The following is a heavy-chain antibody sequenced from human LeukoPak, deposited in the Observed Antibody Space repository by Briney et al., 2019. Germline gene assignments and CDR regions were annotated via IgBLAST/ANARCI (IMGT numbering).Heavy chain of an antibody. D-gene: IGHD6-13*01. Sequence: PSGTLSLTCAVSRGSISRSNRWRWIRQPPGKGLGWIDYITYSGSTNYSPSLKSRVTMSVDTSKNQFSLRLSSVTAADTAVYYCARHGSSYSFDCWGQGTLVTVSS. CDR3: ARHGSSYSFDC. J-gene: IGHJ4*02. CDR2: ITYSGST. CDR1: RGSISRSNR. V-gene: IGHV4-59*08.